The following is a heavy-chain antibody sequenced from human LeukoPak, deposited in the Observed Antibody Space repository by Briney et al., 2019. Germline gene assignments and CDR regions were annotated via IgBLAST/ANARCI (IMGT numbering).Heavy chain of an antibody. J-gene: IGHJ4*02. Sequence: ASVKVSCKASGYTFTSYDINWVRQATGQGLEWMGWMNPNSGNAGYAQKFQGRVTMTRNTSISTAYMELSSLRSEDTAVYYCARGITMVRGVFDYWGQGTLVTVSS. V-gene: IGHV1-8*01. D-gene: IGHD3-10*01. CDR3: ARGITMVRGVFDY. CDR2: MNPNSGNA. CDR1: GYTFTSYD.